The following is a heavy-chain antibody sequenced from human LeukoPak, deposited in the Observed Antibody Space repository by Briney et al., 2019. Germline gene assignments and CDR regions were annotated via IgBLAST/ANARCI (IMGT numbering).Heavy chain of an antibody. CDR1: GFTFRNYW. CDR2: INEGGNEK. V-gene: IGHV3-7*03. J-gene: IGHJ4*02. Sequence: GGSLRLSCAASGFTFRNYWMSWVRQVPGKGLEWVVNINEGGNEKNYVDSVKGRFTASRDNAQNSLYLQMNSLRVEDTAVYYCARHPNSDWDYWGQGTLVTVSS. CDR3: ARHPNSDWDY. D-gene: IGHD3-9*01.